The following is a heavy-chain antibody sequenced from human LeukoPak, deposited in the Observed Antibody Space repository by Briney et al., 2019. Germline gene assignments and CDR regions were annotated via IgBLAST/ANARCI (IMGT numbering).Heavy chain of an antibody. J-gene: IGHJ3*02. V-gene: IGHV5-51*07. CDR2: IYPGDSDT. Sequence: GESLKISCKGSGYFFTSYWIAWVHQMPGKGLEWMGIIYPGDSDTRYSPSFQGQVTMSADKSISTAYLQWSSLKASDTAMYYCARSYGSGSYGGAFDIWGQGTMVTVSS. D-gene: IGHD3-10*01. CDR3: ARSYGSGSYGGAFDI. CDR1: GYFFTSYW.